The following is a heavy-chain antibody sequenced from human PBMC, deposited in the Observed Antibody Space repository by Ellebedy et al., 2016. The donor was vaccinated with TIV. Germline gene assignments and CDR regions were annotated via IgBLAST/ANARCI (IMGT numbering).Heavy chain of an antibody. CDR3: APRDGSYTY. CDR1: GFSFSTSG. CDR2: ISSSGTTT. Sequence: PGGSLRLSCAASGFSFSTSGMNWVRQAPGKGLEWVSFISSSGTTTHYADSVKGRFTISRDNDKKSLFLQMSSLRAEDTAVYYCAPRDGSYTYWGQGTLVTVSS. V-gene: IGHV3-48*04. J-gene: IGHJ4*02. D-gene: IGHD3-10*01.